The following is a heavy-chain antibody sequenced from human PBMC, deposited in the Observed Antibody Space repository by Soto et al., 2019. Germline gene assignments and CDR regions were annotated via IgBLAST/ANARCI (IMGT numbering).Heavy chain of an antibody. Sequence: GASVKVSCKASGYTFTSYSVSWVRQAPGQGLEWMGWISGYNGNTNYAQELQGRVSMTIDTSTSTAYMDLRSLRSDDTAEYYCASATITMIRGVTYYNYGMDVWGQGTTVTVSS. CDR2: ISGYNGNT. CDR1: GYTFTSYS. V-gene: IGHV1-18*04. J-gene: IGHJ6*02. CDR3: ASATITMIRGVTYYNYGMDV. D-gene: IGHD3-10*01.